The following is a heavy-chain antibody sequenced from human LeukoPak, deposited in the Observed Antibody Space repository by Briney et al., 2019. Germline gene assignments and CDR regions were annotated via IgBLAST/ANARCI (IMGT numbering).Heavy chain of an antibody. CDR3: ARDRQQLRSPDY. Sequence: PGRSLRLSCAASGFTFSSYAMHWVRQAPGKGLEWVAVISYDGSNKYYADSVKGRFTISRDNSKNTLYLQMNSLRAEDTAVYYCARDRQQLRSPDYWGQGTLVTVSS. V-gene: IGHV3-30-3*01. D-gene: IGHD6-13*01. J-gene: IGHJ4*02. CDR2: ISYDGSNK. CDR1: GFTFSSYA.